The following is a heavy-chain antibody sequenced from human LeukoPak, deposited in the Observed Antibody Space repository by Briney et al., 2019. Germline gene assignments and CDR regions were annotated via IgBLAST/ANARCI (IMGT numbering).Heavy chain of an antibody. J-gene: IGHJ6*03. Sequence: PGGTLRLSPTASGFTFADYAMSCVRQAPGKGQEWVSAISVTGGSTSYAESVKGRFTISRDHSKNTLYLQMNSLRAEDTAVYYCAKDRGDDFWSGYVYYYMDVWGKGTTVTVSS. D-gene: IGHD3-3*01. V-gene: IGHV3-23*01. CDR2: ISVTGGST. CDR3: AKDRGDDFWSGYVYYYMDV. CDR1: GFTFADYA.